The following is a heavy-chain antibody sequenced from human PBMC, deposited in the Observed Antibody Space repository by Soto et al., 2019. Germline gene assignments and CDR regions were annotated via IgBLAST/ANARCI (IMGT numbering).Heavy chain of an antibody. CDR3: ARAPPYGSGSYNIDY. CDR1: GFTFSSYW. Sequence: GGSLRLSCAASGFTFSSYWMSWVRQAPGKGLEWVANIKQDGSEKYYVDSVKGRFTISRDNAKNSLYLQMNSLRAEDTAVYYCARAPPYGSGSYNIDYWGQGTLVTVSS. V-gene: IGHV3-7*01. J-gene: IGHJ4*02. CDR2: IKQDGSEK. D-gene: IGHD3-10*01.